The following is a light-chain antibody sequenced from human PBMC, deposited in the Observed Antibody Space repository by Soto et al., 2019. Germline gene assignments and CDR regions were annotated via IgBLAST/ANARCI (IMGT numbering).Light chain of an antibody. Sequence: DIQMTQSPSTLSASVGDRVTITCRASQSISSWLAWYQQKPGKAPKLLIYYASSLESGVPSRFSGSGSGTEFTLTISSLQPDDFATYYCQQYNSYSGRTFGQGTKVEIK. CDR3: QQYNSYSGRT. J-gene: IGKJ1*01. CDR1: QSISSW. CDR2: YAS. V-gene: IGKV1-5*01.